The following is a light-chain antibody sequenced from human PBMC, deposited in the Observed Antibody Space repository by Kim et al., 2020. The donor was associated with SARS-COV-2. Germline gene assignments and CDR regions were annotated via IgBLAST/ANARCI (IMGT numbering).Light chain of an antibody. Sequence: SVYPGESATLSCRASQNIWTSVAWYQQRGGQAPRLLIVDASTRTNGAPARFSGSGYGTEFTLTITSLQPEDSAVYYCQRSRNWPPTFGQGTKLEIK. CDR3: QRSRNWPPT. V-gene: IGKV3-15*01. CDR1: QNIWTS. J-gene: IGKJ2*01. CDR2: DAS.